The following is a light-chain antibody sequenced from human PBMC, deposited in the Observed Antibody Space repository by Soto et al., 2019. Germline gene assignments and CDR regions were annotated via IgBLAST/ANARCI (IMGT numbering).Light chain of an antibody. Sequence: EIVFTQSPGTLSLSPGDRVTLSCRASQSVSTYLRWYQQRPGQAPRLLIYEASKRATGTPSRFSGSGSGTDFTLTISGLQTEDFAVYFCQQYSRWPRETFGPGTRVEIK. V-gene: IGKV3-11*01. CDR2: EAS. J-gene: IGKJ3*01. CDR1: QSVSTY. CDR3: QQYSRWPRET.